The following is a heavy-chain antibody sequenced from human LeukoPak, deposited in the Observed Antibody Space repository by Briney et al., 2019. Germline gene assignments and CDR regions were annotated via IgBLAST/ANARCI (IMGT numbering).Heavy chain of an antibody. Sequence: GGSLRLSCAASGFTFSSYAMSWVRQAPGKGLEWGSAISGSGGSTYYADSVKGRFTISRDNSKNTLYLQMNSLRAEDTAVYYCAKDLRITIFGVPIDETDYWGQGTLVTVSS. V-gene: IGHV3-23*01. CDR2: ISGSGGST. D-gene: IGHD3-3*01. CDR1: GFTFSSYA. CDR3: AKDLRITIFGVPIDETDY. J-gene: IGHJ4*02.